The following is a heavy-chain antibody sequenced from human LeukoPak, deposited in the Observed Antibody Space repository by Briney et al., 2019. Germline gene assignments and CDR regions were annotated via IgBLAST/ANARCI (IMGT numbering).Heavy chain of an antibody. CDR3: AKDLEKWLQFAPDY. D-gene: IGHD5-24*01. J-gene: IGHJ4*02. CDR2: ISSDGRTE. CDR1: GFTFSSYA. V-gene: IGHV3-30*04. Sequence: GSSLRLSCAASGFTFSSYAMHWVRQGPGKRLEWVAFISSDGRTEYNADSVKGRFTISRDNSKNTLYLQMNSLTTEDTSVYYCAKDLEKWLQFAPDYWGRGTLVSVSS.